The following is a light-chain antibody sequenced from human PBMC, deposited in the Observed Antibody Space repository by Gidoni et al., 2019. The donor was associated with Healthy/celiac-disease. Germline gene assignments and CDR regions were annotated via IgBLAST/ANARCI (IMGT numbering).Light chain of an antibody. V-gene: IGKV2-28*01. CDR2: LGS. Sequence: DIVITQSPLPLPVTPGEPASIPCRSSQSLLHSNGYNYLDWYLQKPGQSPQLLIYLGSNRASGVPDRFSGSGSGTDFTLKISRVEAEDVGVYYCMQARQTPRTFGQGTKLEIK. CDR3: MQARQTPRT. CDR1: QSLLHSNGYNY. J-gene: IGKJ2*02.